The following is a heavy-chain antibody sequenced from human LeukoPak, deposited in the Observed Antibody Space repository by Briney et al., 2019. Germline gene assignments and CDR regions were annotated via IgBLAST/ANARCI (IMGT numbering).Heavy chain of an antibody. CDR2: MNPNSGNT. CDR3: ARPGRDGYNFDY. V-gene: IGHV1-8*03. Sequence: ASVKVSRKASGYTFTSYYMHWVRQAPGQGLEWMGWMNPNSGNTGYAQKFQGRVTITRNTSISTAYMELSSLRSEDTAVYYCARPGRDGYNFDYWGQGTLVTVSS. D-gene: IGHD5-24*01. CDR1: GYTFTSYY. J-gene: IGHJ4*02.